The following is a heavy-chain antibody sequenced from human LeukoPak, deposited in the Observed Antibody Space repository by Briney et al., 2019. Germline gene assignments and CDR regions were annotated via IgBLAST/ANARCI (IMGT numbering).Heavy chain of an antibody. Sequence: PGGSLRLSCAATGFTFSSYAMSWVRQAPGKGLEWVSDISGSGGGTYYADSVKGRFTISRDNSKNTLYLQLNSLRAEDTAVYYCAKMGNYYYYMDVWGKGTTVTVSS. V-gene: IGHV3-23*01. CDR2: ISGSGGGT. CDR1: GFTFSSYA. J-gene: IGHJ6*03. D-gene: IGHD1-26*01. CDR3: AKMGNYYYYMDV.